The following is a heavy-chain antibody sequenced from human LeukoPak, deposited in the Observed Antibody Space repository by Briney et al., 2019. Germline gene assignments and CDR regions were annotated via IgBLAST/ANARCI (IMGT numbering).Heavy chain of an antibody. V-gene: IGHV2-5*02. D-gene: IGHD3-22*01. J-gene: IGHJ6*03. Sequence: SGPTLVKPTQTLTLTCTFSGFSVRNTGVTVGWIRQPPGKAPEWLALINWDDDKRYSPSLKSRLTITKDTSKNQVVLTMTNMDPVDTATYYCARITTRNYYDSSGYPYYYYYMDVWGKGTTVTISS. CDR1: GFSVRNTGVT. CDR3: ARITTRNYYDSSGYPYYYYYMDV. CDR2: INWDDDK.